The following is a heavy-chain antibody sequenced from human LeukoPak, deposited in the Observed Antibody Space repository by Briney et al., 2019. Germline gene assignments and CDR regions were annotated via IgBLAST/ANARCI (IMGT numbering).Heavy chain of an antibody. D-gene: IGHD5-18*01. J-gene: IGHJ5*02. CDR2: IYTSGST. CDR3: ARQSYGVRFDP. V-gene: IGHV4-4*09. Sequence: TPSETLSLTCTVSGGSISSYYWSWIRQPPGKGLEWIGYIYTSGSTNHNPSLKSRVTISVDTSKNQFSLKLSSVTAADTAVYYCARQSYGVRFDPWGQGTLVTVSS. CDR1: GGSISSYY.